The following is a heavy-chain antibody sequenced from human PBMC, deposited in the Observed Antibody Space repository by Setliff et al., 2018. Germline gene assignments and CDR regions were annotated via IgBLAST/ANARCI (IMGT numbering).Heavy chain of an antibody. Sequence: GGSLRLSCAASGFTFSGYGIHWVRQAPGKGLEWVAFIRPDGSNKYYADFVKGRFTISRDNSKNTLYLQMNSLRVEDTAVYYCVKDPKYGGAWPHPAYFDYWGQGTLVTVSS. J-gene: IGHJ4*02. V-gene: IGHV3-30*02. D-gene: IGHD2-8*01. CDR1: GFTFSGYG. CDR3: VKDPKYGGAWPHPAYFDY. CDR2: IRPDGSNK.